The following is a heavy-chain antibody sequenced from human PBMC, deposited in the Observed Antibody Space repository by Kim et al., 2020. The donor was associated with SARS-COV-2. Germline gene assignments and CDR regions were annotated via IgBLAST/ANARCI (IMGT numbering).Heavy chain of an antibody. D-gene: IGHD3-22*01. CDR2: ISYDGSNK. CDR1: GFTFSSYA. J-gene: IGHJ3*02. Sequence: GGSLRLSCAASGFTFSSYAMHWVRQAPGKGLEWVAVISYDGSNKYYADSVKGRFTISRDNSKNTLYLQMNSLRAEDTAVYYCARAQVVAAIAPSGEHHAFDIWGQGTMVTVSS. V-gene: IGHV3-30*04. CDR3: ARAQVVAAIAPSGEHHAFDI.